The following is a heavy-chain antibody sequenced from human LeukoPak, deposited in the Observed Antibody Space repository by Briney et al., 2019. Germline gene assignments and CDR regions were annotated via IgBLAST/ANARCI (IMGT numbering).Heavy chain of an antibody. Sequence: GGSLRLSCAASGFTFSNAWMSWVRQAPGKGLEWVGRIKSKTDGGTTDYAAPVKGRFTISRDDSKNTLYLQMNSLKTEDTAVYYCTTDIDGNVLLWFGELMNDYWGQGTLVTVSS. CDR2: IKSKTDGGTT. CDR1: GFTFSNAW. CDR3: TTDIDGNVLLWFGELMNDY. J-gene: IGHJ4*02. D-gene: IGHD3-10*01. V-gene: IGHV3-15*01.